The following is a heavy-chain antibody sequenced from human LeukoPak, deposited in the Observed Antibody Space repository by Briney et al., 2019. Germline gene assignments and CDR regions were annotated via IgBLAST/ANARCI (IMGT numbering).Heavy chain of an antibody. J-gene: IGHJ1*01. D-gene: IGHD3-9*01. CDR1: DGSISSSNW. CDR2: NYHSGST. V-gene: IGHV4-4*02. Sequence: SGTLSLTCAVSDGSISSSNWWSWVRPPPGKGLEWIGENYHSGSTHYNPSLKSRVTISVDKSKNQFSLKLSSVTAADSAVYYCAKNYDILTGYSHWGQGTLVTVSS. CDR3: AKNYDILTGYSH.